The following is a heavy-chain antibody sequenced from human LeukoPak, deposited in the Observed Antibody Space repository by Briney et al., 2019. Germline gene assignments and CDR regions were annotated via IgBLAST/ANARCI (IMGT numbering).Heavy chain of an antibody. J-gene: IGHJ3*02. CDR1: GGTVSSYA. CDR2: IIPIFGTA. D-gene: IGHD2-2*01. Sequence: SVKVSCKASGGTVSSYAISWVRQAAGQGLEWMGGIIPIFGTANYAQKFQGRVTIAADKSTSTAYMELSSLRSEDTAVYYCARDCSSTSCYPPDDAFDIWGQGTMVTVSS. V-gene: IGHV1-69*06. CDR3: ARDCSSTSCYPPDDAFDI.